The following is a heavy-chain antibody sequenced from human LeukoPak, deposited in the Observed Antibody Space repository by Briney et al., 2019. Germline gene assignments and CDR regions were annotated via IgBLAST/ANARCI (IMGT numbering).Heavy chain of an antibody. J-gene: IGHJ4*02. CDR1: GFTFSIYT. CDR2: ITSSSSSM. V-gene: IGHV3-21*01. Sequence: GGSLRLSCVASGFTFSIYTMSWVRQAPGKGLEWVSSITSSSSSMYSADSVKGRLTISRDNAKNSLYLQMNSLRAEDTAVYYCARDVHYDFWTGYYSTWPLGYWGQGTLVTVSS. CDR3: ARDVHYDFWTGYYSTWPLGY. D-gene: IGHD3-3*01.